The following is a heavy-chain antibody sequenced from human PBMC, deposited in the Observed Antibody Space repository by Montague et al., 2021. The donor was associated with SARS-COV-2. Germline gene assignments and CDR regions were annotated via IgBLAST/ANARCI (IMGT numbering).Heavy chain of an antibody. J-gene: IGHJ4*02. CDR3: ARGRGYTGYDSD. CDR2: IYYTEST. Sequence: TLSLTCTVSGGSMNSGGYYWSWIRQHPGKGLEWIGYIYYTESTFYNPSLKSRLTMSADTSQNQFSLRLISVTAADTAVYYCARGRGYTGYDSDWGQGTLVTVTS. V-gene: IGHV4-31*03. CDR1: GGSMNSGGYY. D-gene: IGHD5-12*01.